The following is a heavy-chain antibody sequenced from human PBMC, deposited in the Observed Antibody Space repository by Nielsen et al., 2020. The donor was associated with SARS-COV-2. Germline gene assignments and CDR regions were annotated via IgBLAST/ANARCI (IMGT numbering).Heavy chain of an antibody. Sequence: SLKISCAASGFTFDDYAMHWVRQAPGKGLEWVSGISWNSGSIGYADSVKGRFTISRDNAKNSLYLQMNSLRAEDTALYYCAKDPSGYSGNFDYWGQGTLVTVSS. CDR3: AKDPSGYSGNFDY. J-gene: IGHJ4*02. CDR2: ISWNSGSI. V-gene: IGHV3-9*01. CDR1: GFTFDDYA. D-gene: IGHD3-22*01.